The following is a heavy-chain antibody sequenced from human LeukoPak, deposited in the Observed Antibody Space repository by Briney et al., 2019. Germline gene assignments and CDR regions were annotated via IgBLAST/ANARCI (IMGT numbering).Heavy chain of an antibody. D-gene: IGHD3-16*01. CDR2: IYYSGST. J-gene: IGHJ3*02. CDR3: ARPRGGYDAFDI. Sequence: PSETLSLTCIVSGGSINGYYWSWIRQPPGKGLEWIGYIYYSGSTHYNPSLQSRVTISVDTSKNQFSLKLSSVTAADTAVYYCARPRGGYDAFDIWGQGTMVTVSS. V-gene: IGHV4-59*01. CDR1: GGSINGYY.